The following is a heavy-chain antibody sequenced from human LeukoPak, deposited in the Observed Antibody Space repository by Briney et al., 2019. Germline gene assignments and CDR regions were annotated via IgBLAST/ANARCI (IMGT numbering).Heavy chain of an antibody. D-gene: IGHD5-18*01. CDR3: AIVDTAMVYPFFDY. CDR1: GGSISSGGYY. CDR2: IYYSGST. Sequence: SETLSLTCTVSGGSISSGGYYWSWIRQHPGKGLEWIGYIYYSGSTYYNPSLKSRVTISVDTSKNQFSLKLSSVTAADTDVYYCAIVDTAMVYPFFDYWGQGTLVTVSS. J-gene: IGHJ4*02. V-gene: IGHV4-31*03.